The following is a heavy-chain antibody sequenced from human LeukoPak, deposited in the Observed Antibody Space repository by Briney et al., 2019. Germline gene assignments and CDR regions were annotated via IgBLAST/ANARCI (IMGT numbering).Heavy chain of an antibody. CDR3: AKGAGPMVREPLGY. D-gene: IGHD3-10*01. V-gene: IGHV3-30*18. CDR2: ISYDGSNK. CDR1: GFTFSSYG. Sequence: GGSRRLSCAASGFTFSSYGINWFRQAPGKGREGVAVISYDGSNKYYADPVKGRFTISRDNSKNTLYLQMNSLRAEDTAVYYCAKGAGPMVREPLGYWGQGTLVTVSS. J-gene: IGHJ4*02.